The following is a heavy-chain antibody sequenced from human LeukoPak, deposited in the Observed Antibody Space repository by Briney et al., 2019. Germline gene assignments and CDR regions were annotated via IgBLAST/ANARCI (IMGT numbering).Heavy chain of an antibody. Sequence: PSETLSLTCAVYGGSFSGYYWSWIRQHPGKGLEWIGYIYYSGSTYYNPSLKSRVTISVDTSKNQFSLKLSSVTAADTAVYYCARSPRLATVTTFDYWGQGTLVTVSS. V-gene: IGHV4-31*11. CDR1: GGSFSGYY. CDR3: ARSPRLATVTTFDY. J-gene: IGHJ4*02. CDR2: IYYSGST. D-gene: IGHD4-17*01.